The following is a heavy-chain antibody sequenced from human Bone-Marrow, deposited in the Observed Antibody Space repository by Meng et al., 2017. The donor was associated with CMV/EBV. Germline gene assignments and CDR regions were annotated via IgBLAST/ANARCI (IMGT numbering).Heavy chain of an antibody. CDR3: ARQLFWSGYYRDYYYYGMDV. D-gene: IGHD3-3*01. Sequence: ASVKVSCKASGYTFTSYDINWVRQATGQGLEWMGWMNPNSGNTGYAQKFQGRVTMTRNTSISTAYMELSSLRSEDTAVYYCARQLFWSGYYRDYYYYGMDVWGQGTTVPVSS. J-gene: IGHJ6*01. CDR1: GYTFTSYD. CDR2: MNPNSGNT. V-gene: IGHV1-8*01.